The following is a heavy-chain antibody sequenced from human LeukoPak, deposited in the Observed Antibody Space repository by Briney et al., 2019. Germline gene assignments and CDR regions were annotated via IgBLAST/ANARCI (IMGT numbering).Heavy chain of an antibody. V-gene: IGHV3-23*01. CDR3: ATNSGSYSRDY. CDR1: GFTFSSYA. J-gene: IGHJ4*02. D-gene: IGHD1-26*01. CDR2: ISGSGGST. Sequence: GGSLRLSCAASGFTFSSYAMSWVRQAPGKGLEWVSAISGSGGSTYYADSVKGRFTISRDNSKNTLYLQMNSLRAEDTAVYHCATNSGSYSRDYWGQGTLVTVSS.